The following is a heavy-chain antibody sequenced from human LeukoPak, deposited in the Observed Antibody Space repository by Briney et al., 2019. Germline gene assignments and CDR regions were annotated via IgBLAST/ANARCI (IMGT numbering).Heavy chain of an antibody. V-gene: IGHV1-46*01. CDR2: INPSGGST. J-gene: IGHJ4*02. Sequence: ASMKVSCKASGYTFTSYGISWVRQAPGQGLEWMGIINPSGGSTSYAQKFQGRVTMTRDTSTSTVYMELSSLRSEDTAVYYCARELVSAAFDYWGQGTLVTVSS. D-gene: IGHD6-13*01. CDR3: ARELVSAAFDY. CDR1: GYTFTSYG.